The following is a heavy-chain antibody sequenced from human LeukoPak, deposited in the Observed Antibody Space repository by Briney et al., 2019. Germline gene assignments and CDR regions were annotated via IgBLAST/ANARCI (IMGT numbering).Heavy chain of an antibody. Sequence: ASVKVSCKASGYTFTSYGISWVRQAPGQGLEWMGWISAYNGNTNYAQKLQGRVTMTTDTSTSTAYMELRSLRSDDTAVYYCARSSTSFPLFDPWAREPWSPSPQ. CDR2: ISAYNGNT. V-gene: IGHV1-18*01. J-gene: IGHJ5*02. CDR3: ARSSTSFPLFDP. CDR1: GYTFTSYG. D-gene: IGHD2-2*01.